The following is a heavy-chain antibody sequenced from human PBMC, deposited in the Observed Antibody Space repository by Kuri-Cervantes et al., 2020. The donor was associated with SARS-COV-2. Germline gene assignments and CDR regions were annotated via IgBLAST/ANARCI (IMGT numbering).Heavy chain of an antibody. CDR2: IYPGDSDT. D-gene: IGHD3-16*02. Sequence: GGSLRLSCKGSGYSFTSYWIGWVRQTPGKGLEWMGIIYPGDSDTRYSPSIHGQVTISADKSISTAYLQWSSLKASDTAMYYCARLNVWGSYRYNYFDYWGQGTLVTVSS. V-gene: IGHV5-51*01. J-gene: IGHJ4*02. CDR3: ARLNVWGSYRYNYFDY. CDR1: GYSFTSYW.